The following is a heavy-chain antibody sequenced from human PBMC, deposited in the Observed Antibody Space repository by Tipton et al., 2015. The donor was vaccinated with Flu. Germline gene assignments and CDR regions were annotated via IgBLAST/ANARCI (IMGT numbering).Heavy chain of an antibody. J-gene: IGHJ3*02. CDR3: ARDGGVVVGDIDAFDI. Sequence: SLRLSCVASGFTFSNYGMHWLRQAAGKGLEWVSFISYDGRNKYYADSMRGRFTISRDNSKNTLYLQMHSLQTEDTAVYYCARDGGVVVGDIDAFDIWGQGTMVTVSS. CDR2: ISYDGRNK. CDR1: GFTFSNYG. V-gene: IGHV3-30*19. D-gene: IGHD2-21*01.